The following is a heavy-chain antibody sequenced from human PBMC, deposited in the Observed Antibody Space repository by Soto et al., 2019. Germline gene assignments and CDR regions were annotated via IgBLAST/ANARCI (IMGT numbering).Heavy chain of an antibody. Sequence: SVKVSCKASGGTFSSYAISWVRQAPGQGLEWMGGINPICGTANDAQKFQGRVTITADESTSTAYMELSSLRSEDTAVYYCAWLDTAMVRDFDYRGPGTLVTVSS. D-gene: IGHD5-18*01. CDR2: INPICGTA. CDR3: AWLDTAMVRDFDY. J-gene: IGHJ4*02. V-gene: IGHV1-69*13. CDR1: GGTFSSYA.